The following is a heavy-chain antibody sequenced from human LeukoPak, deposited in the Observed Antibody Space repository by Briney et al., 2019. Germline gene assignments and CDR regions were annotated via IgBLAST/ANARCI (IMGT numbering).Heavy chain of an antibody. Sequence: PSETLSLTCTVSGGSLSSNYWSWIRQPPGKGLEWIGYIYHSGSTNYNPSLKSRVTISVDTSKNQFSLMLSSVTAADMAVYYCARYSAPVTSIDYWGQGTLVTVSS. CDR3: ARYSAPVTSIDY. CDR1: GGSLSSNY. V-gene: IGHV4-59*01. CDR2: IYHSGST. J-gene: IGHJ4*02. D-gene: IGHD2-21*02.